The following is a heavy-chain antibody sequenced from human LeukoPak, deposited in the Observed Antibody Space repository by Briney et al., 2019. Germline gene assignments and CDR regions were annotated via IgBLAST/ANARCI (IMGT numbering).Heavy chain of an antibody. D-gene: IGHD6-13*01. J-gene: IGHJ5*02. CDR2: ITDGGGST. CDR3: AKDGIAAAPYNWFDP. CDR1: GFTFNTYA. V-gene: IGHV3-23*01. Sequence: PGGSLRLSCAASGFTFNTYAMSWVRQSPGKGLEWVSSITDGGGSTYYAESVKGRFTISRDNSKNMLFLQMNSLRAEDTAVYYCAKDGIAAAPYNWFDPWGQGTLVTVSS.